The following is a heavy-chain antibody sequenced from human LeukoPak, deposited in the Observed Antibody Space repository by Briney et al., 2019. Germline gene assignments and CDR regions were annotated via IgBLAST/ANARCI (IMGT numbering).Heavy chain of an antibody. CDR1: GFTFSNYW. CDR3: ARGADTGYSSDS. V-gene: IGHV3-74*01. CDR2: INSDARST. J-gene: IGHJ5*02. Sequence: QSGGSLRLSCAASGFTFSNYWMHWVRQAPGKGLVWVSRINSDARSTSYADSVKGRFTISRDNAKNTLYLQMNSLRAEDTAVYYCARGADTGYSSDSWGQGTLLTVSS. D-gene: IGHD6-19*01.